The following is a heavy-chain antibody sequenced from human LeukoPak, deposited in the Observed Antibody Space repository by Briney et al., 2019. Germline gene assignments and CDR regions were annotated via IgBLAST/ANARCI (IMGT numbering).Heavy chain of an antibody. CDR3: ARDRYSSSSGVDY. V-gene: IGHV3-20*04. Sequence: GGSQRLSCAASGFTFDYGMSWVRQAPGKGLEWVSGINWNGGSTGYADSVKGRFTISRDNAKNSLYLQMNSLRAEDTALYYCARDRYSSSSGVDYWGQGTLVTVSS. J-gene: IGHJ4*02. CDR1: GFTFDYG. D-gene: IGHD6-6*01. CDR2: INWNGGST.